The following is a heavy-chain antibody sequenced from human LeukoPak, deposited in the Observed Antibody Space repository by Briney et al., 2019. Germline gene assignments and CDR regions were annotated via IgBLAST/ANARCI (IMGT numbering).Heavy chain of an antibody. CDR2: INAGNGNT. CDR3: ARGGITIFGVVNRPFDY. J-gene: IGHJ4*02. Sequence: ASVKVSCEASGYTFTSYAMHWVRQAPGQRLEWMGWINAGNGNTKYSQKFQGRVTITRDTSASTAYMELSSLRSEDTAVYYCARGGITIFGVVNRPFDYWGQGTLVTVSS. D-gene: IGHD3-3*01. V-gene: IGHV1-3*01. CDR1: GYTFTSYA.